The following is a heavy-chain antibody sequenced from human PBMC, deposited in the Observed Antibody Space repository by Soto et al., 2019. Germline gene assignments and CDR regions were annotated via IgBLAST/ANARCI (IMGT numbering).Heavy chain of an antibody. D-gene: IGHD4-17*01. Sequence: QVQLVQSGAEVKKPGSSVKVSCKASGGTFSSYAISWVRQAPGQGLEWMGGIIPIFGTANYAQKFQGRVTITADESTSPAYMELSSLRAEDTAVYYCARSRAVGGDYAAFDVWCQGTMVTVSS. V-gene: IGHV1-69*01. CDR1: GGTFSSYA. CDR2: IIPIFGTA. J-gene: IGHJ3*01. CDR3: ARSRAVGGDYAAFDV.